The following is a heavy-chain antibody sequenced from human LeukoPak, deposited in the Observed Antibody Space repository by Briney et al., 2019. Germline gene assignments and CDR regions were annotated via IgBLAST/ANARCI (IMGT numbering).Heavy chain of an antibody. CDR1: GFTFSSYS. V-gene: IGHV3-48*01. J-gene: IGHJ3*02. CDR2: ISSSSSTI. Sequence: GGSLRLSCAASGFTFSSYSMNWVRQAPGKGLEWVSYISSSSSTIYYAGSVKGRFTISRDNAKNSLYLQMNSLRAEDTAVYYCARDKGSGYYYRLGDAFDIWGQGTMVTVSS. CDR3: ARDKGSGYYYRLGDAFDI. D-gene: IGHD3-22*01.